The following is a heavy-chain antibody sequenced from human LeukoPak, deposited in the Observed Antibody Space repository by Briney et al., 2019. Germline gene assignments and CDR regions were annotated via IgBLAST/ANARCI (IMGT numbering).Heavy chain of an antibody. CDR1: GFXFSSYV. J-gene: IGHJ4*02. D-gene: IGHD6-19*01. CDR2: ISYAGNNE. Sequence: GGSLRLSCAASGFXFSSYVIHWVRQAPGKGLEWVAVISYAGNNEYYADSVKGRFTISRDNSKNTLYLQMNSLRAEDTAVYYCAKVESSGWYSIDYWGQGTLVTVSS. CDR3: AKVESSGWYSIDY. V-gene: IGHV3-30*18.